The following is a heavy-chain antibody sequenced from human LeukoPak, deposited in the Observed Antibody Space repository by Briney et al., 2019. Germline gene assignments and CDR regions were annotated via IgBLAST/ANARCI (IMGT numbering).Heavy chain of an antibody. CDR1: GFTLSSYG. V-gene: IGHV3-30*02. CDR3: AKDIVVVPAADDY. CDR2: IRYDGSNK. J-gene: IGHJ4*02. Sequence: PGGSLRLSCAASGFTLSSYGMHWVRQAPGKGLEWVAFIRYDGSNKYYADSVKGRFTISRDNSKNTLYLQMNSLRAEDTAVYYCAKDIVVVPAADDYWGQGTLVTVSS. D-gene: IGHD2-2*01.